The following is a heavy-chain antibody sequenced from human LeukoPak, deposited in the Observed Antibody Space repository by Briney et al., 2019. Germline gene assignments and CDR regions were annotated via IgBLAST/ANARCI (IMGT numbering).Heavy chain of an antibody. J-gene: IGHJ4*02. CDR1: GYTFTSYD. V-gene: IGHV1-8*01. CDR3: ARDRNYDFWSGTRFRSSSFDY. D-gene: IGHD3-3*01. Sequence: GASVEVSCKASGYTFTSYDINWVRQATGQGLEWMGWMNPNSGNTGYAQKFQGRVTMTRNTSISTAYMELSSLRSDDTAVYYCARDRNYDFWSGTRFRSSSFDYWGQGTLVTVSS. CDR2: MNPNSGNT.